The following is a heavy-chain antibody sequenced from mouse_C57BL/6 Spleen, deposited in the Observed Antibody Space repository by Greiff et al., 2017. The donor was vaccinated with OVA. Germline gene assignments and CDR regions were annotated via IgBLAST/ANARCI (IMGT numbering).Heavy chain of an antibody. J-gene: IGHJ4*01. CDR3: ARGAPLDY. V-gene: IGHV1-69*01. CDR1: GYTFTSYW. Sequence: QVQLQQPGAELVMPGASVKLSCKASGYTFTSYWMHWVKQRPGQGLEWIGEIDPSDSYTNYNQKFKGKSTLTVDKSSSTAYMQLSSLTSADSAVYYCARGAPLDYWGQGTSVTVSS. CDR2: IDPSDSYT.